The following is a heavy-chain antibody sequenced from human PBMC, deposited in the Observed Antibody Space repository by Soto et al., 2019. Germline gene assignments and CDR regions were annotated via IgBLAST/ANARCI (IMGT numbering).Heavy chain of an antibody. Sequence: QVHLVQSGAEVKKPGSSVKVSCTASGGTFSSYSISWVRQAPGQGLEWMGRIIPILGIPTYAQKFQGRVTITADKSTSTAYMELSSLGSEDTAVYYCAREAYCGGDCYSHCDYWGQGTLVTVSS. D-gene: IGHD2-21*02. V-gene: IGHV1-69*08. CDR1: GGTFSSYS. J-gene: IGHJ4*02. CDR2: IIPILGIP. CDR3: AREAYCGGDCYSHCDY.